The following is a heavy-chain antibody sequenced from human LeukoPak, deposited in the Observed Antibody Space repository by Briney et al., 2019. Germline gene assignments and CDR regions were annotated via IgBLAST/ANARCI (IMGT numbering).Heavy chain of an antibody. CDR3: ATRGYSGYSPFDY. CDR2: MNPNSGNT. D-gene: IGHD5-12*01. CDR1: GYTFTSYD. J-gene: IGHJ4*02. Sequence: ASVKVSCKASGYTFTSYDINWVRQATGQGLEWMGWMNPNSGNTGYAQKFQGRVTMTRNTSISTVYMELSSLRSEDTAVYYCATRGYSGYSPFDYWGQGTLVTVSS. V-gene: IGHV1-8*01.